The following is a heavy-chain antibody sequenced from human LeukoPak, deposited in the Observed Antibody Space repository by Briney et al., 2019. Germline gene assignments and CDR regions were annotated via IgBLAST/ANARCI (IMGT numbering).Heavy chain of an antibody. V-gene: IGHV3-23*01. Sequence: PGGSLRLSCAASGFTFSSYAMSWVRLAPGKGLEWVSAISGSGGNTYYADSVKGRFTISRDNSKNTLYLQMNSLRAEATAVYYCAKDLLSSGSFDYWGQGTLVTVSS. CDR2: ISGSGGNT. J-gene: IGHJ4*02. CDR1: GFTFSSYA. D-gene: IGHD6-19*01. CDR3: AKDLLSSGSFDY.